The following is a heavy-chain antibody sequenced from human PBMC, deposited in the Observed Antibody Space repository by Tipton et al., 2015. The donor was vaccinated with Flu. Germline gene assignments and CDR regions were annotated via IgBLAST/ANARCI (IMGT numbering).Heavy chain of an antibody. CDR3: ARHTGDSVRGVIDY. V-gene: IGHV4-38-2*01. CDR1: GDSVSSDYY. CDR2: VSRPGST. Sequence: TLSLTCAVSGDSVSSDYYWGWIRQFPGKGLEWIGTVSRPGSTVYNPSLKSRVTISVDTSKNQFSLRLSSVTAADTAVYYCARHTGDSVRGVIDYWGQGTLVTVSS. D-gene: IGHD3-10*02. J-gene: IGHJ4*02.